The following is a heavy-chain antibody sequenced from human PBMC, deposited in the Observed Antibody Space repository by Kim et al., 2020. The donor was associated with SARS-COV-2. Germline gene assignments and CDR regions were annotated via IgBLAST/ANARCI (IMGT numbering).Heavy chain of an antibody. CDR2: IYSDGST. CDR1: KFTVSKNY. Sequence: GGSLRLSCAASKFTVSKNYMTWVRQAPGKGLECVSVIYSDGSTSYADSVKGRFTISRHNSKNTLYLQMNSLRREDTAVYYCARGLKGLDVWGQGTTVTVSS. CDR3: ARGLKGLDV. J-gene: IGHJ6*02. V-gene: IGHV3-53*04.